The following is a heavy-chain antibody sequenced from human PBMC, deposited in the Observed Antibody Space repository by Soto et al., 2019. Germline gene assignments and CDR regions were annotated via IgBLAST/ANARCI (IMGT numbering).Heavy chain of an antibody. V-gene: IGHV1-46*01. CDR1: GYIFTNYY. J-gene: IGHJ4*02. Sequence: QVQLVQSGAEVQKPGASVKVSCKASGYIFTNYYIHWVRQAPGQGLEWMAIINPLPTSGSTNYAQKFQGRVTVTRDTSTSTVYLELSSLRSDDTAVYYCARDLAAAAYCGQGTLVTVSS. CDR2: INPLPTSGST. D-gene: IGHD6-13*01. CDR3: ARDLAAAAY.